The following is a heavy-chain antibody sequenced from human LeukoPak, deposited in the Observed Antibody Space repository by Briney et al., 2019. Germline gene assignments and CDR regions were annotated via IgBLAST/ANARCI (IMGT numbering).Heavy chain of an antibody. J-gene: IGHJ5*02. Sequence: PGGSLRLSCVASGFTFSTYGMSWVRQAPGKGLELVAAVSSTGSGTYYPDSLKGRFIISRDNSQNTVFLQMNSLRPEDTAFYFCAKDGPLLWFGPTDAWGQGILVTVSS. D-gene: IGHD3-10*01. CDR1: GFTFSTYG. CDR3: AKDGPLLWFGPTDA. V-gene: IGHV3-23*01. CDR2: VSSTGSGT.